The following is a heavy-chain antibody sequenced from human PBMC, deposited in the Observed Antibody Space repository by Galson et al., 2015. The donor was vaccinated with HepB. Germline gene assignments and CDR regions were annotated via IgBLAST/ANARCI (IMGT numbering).Heavy chain of an antibody. CDR1: GYSFSTHA. J-gene: IGHJ6*02. Sequence: SVKVSCKASGYSFSTHAIHWVRQAPGQRLEWMGWINAGNGNTIYSQRFQGRVTITGDTSASTAYVELRGLRSEDTAMYYCARDQRVPLRSDYRFYGMDVWGRGTTVTVSS. CDR2: INAGNGNT. V-gene: IGHV1-3*01. D-gene: IGHD1-1*01. CDR3: ARDQRVPLRSDYRFYGMDV.